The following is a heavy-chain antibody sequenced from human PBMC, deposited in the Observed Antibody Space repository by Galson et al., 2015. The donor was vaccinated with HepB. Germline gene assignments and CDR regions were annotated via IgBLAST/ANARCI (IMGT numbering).Heavy chain of an antibody. V-gene: IGHV4-34*01. J-gene: IGHJ6*02. CDR2: INHGGIP. D-gene: IGHD3-10*01. CDR1: GASFTDYY. Sequence: ETLSLTCAVYGASFTDYYWNWIRQPPGKGPEWIGEINHGGIPKYNPSLKSRVTISIDTSKKQFSLALNSVTAADTAVYYCPYFFGSGSFFMDVWGQGTAVTVSS. CDR3: PYFFGSGSFFMDV.